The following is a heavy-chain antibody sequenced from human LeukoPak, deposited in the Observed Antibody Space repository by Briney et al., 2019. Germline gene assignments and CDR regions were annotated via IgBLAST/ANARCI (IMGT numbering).Heavy chain of an antibody. J-gene: IGHJ6*04. D-gene: IGHD1-26*01. Sequence: PSETLSLTSSVSDGSINSYYWNWIRRPPGKGLEWGGYIYYNGNTNYSPSPKSRVTMSVATSKPLFSLKVSSVSAADSAVYYCAGGRSNYDGMDVWGEGTTVTVSS. CDR3: AGGRSNYDGMDV. CDR2: IYYNGNT. CDR1: DGSINSYY. V-gene: IGHV4-59*01.